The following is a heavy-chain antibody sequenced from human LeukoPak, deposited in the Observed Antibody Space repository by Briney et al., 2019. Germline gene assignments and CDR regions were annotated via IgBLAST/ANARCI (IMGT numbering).Heavy chain of an antibody. CDR3: ARGPYSKPQAFDY. CDR2: IYYSGST. J-gene: IGHJ4*02. V-gene: IGHV4-31*03. Sequence: SETLSLTCTVSGGSISSGGYYWSWIRQHPGTGPEWIGYIYYSGSTYYNPSLKSRVTISVDTSKNQFSLKLSSVTAADTAVYYCARGPYSKPQAFDYWGQGTLVTVSS. CDR1: GGSISSGGYY. D-gene: IGHD4-11*01.